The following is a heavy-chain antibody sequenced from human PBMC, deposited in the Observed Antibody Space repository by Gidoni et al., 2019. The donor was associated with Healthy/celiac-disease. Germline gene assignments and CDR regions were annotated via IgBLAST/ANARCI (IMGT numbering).Heavy chain of an antibody. J-gene: IGHJ4*02. Sequence: QVQQVAAGGGVVQPGRARRLPCAACGCTVGRSGMHWVRQDPGKGLEWVAVIWSDGSTNSYSDPVKGRFTISIDNSKHTLYLQMTSLRAEDTALYYCARDHCGGDCYHLDYWGQGTLVTVSS. V-gene: IGHV3-33*01. CDR3: ARDHCGGDCYHLDY. D-gene: IGHD2-21*02. CDR1: GCTVGRSG. CDR2: IWSDGSTN.